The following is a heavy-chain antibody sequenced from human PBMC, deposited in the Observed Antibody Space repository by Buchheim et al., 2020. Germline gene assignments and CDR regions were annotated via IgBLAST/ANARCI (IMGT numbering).Heavy chain of an antibody. CDR1: GYSFTSNY. J-gene: IGHJ4*02. CDR2: INPSDSST. CDR3: ARAPGIVWYFDY. Sequence: QVQLVQSGAEVKKPGASVKVSCRATGYSFTSNYIHWVRQAPGQGREWMGMINPSDSSTTYAQRFQGRVTVTSDTSTSIVYMELSSLRSEDTAVYYCARAPGIVWYFDYWGQGTL. D-gene: IGHD1-26*01. V-gene: IGHV1-46*01.